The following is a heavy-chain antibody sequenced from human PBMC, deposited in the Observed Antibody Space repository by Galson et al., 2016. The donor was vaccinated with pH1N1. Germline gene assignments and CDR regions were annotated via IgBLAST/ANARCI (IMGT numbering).Heavy chain of an antibody. CDR2: INPAGSVQ. D-gene: IGHD1-1*01. CDR3: TRVHWIDNFF. CDR1: GFTFNTYW. V-gene: IGHV3-7*05. J-gene: IGHJ4*02. Sequence: SLRLSCAASGFTFNTYWMNWVRQAPGKGLEWVASINPAGSVQSYMDSVRGRFTISRDNARNSLYLEMISLRAEDTAVYYCTRVHWIDNFFWCQGTLVTVPS.